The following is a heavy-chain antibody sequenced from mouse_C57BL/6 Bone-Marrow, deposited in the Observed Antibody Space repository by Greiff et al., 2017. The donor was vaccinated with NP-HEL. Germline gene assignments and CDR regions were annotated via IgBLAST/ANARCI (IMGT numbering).Heavy chain of an antibody. CDR3: ARERLFPAWFAY. CDR2: IDPSDSYT. J-gene: IGHJ3*01. D-gene: IGHD1-1*01. V-gene: IGHV1-50*01. Sequence: QVQLQQPGAELVKPGASVKLSCKASGYTFTSYWMQWVKQRPGQGLEWIGEIDPSDSYTNYNQKFKGKATLTVDTSSSTAYMQLSSLTSEDSAVYYGARERLFPAWFAYWGQGTLVTVSA. CDR1: GYTFTSYW.